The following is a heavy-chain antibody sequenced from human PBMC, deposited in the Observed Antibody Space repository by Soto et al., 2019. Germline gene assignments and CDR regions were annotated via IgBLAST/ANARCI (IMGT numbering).Heavy chain of an antibody. V-gene: IGHV3-43*01. Sequence: PEGSLRLPCAASAFTLDAYTMHCVRQAPGKGLEWVSLISWDGGSTYYADSVKGRFTISRDNSKNSLDLPMNSLRTEDTALYYCAKSKWELLGYFDYWGQGTLVTVS. CDR2: ISWDGGST. CDR3: AKSKWELLGYFDY. CDR1: AFTLDAYT. J-gene: IGHJ4*02. D-gene: IGHD1-26*01.